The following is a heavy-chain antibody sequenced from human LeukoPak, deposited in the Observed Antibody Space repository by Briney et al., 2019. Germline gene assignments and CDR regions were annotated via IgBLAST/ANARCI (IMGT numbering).Heavy chain of an antibody. CDR2: IYYSGST. D-gene: IGHD3-22*01. J-gene: IGHJ6*02. V-gene: IGHV4-59*01. CDR1: GGSISSYY. Sequence: SETLSLTCTVSGGSISSYYWSWIRQPSGKGLEWIGYIYYSGSTNYNPSLKSRVTISVDTSKNQFSLKLSSVTAADTAVYYSARAQRGSSGYYYYYYGMDVWGQGTTVTVSS. CDR3: ARAQRGSSGYYYYYYGMDV.